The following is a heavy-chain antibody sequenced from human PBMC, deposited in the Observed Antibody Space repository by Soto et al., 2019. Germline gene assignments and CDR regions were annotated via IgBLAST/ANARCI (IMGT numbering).Heavy chain of an antibody. D-gene: IGHD3-3*01. Sequence: SGPTLVNPTETLTLTCTVSGFSLSNARMGVSWIRQPPGKALEWLAHIFSNDEKSYSTSLKSRLTISKDTSKSQVVLTMTNMDPVDTATYYCARMGHYDFWSGYYFDYWAREPWSPSPQ. J-gene: IGHJ4*02. CDR2: IFSNDEK. CDR1: GFSLSNARMG. V-gene: IGHV2-26*01. CDR3: ARMGHYDFWSGYYFDY.